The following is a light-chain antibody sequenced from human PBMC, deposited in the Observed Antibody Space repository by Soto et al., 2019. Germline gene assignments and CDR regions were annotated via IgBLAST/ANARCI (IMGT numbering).Light chain of an antibody. Sequence: EIVMTQSPATLSVSPGERATLSCRASQSVYINVAWYQQKPGQAPRLLIYGASTRATGIPARFSGSGSGTAFTLIISSLQSEDFAVYYCQQYNDWPRTFGQGAKVEIK. CDR1: QSVYIN. CDR2: GAS. J-gene: IGKJ1*01. CDR3: QQYNDWPRT. V-gene: IGKV3-15*01.